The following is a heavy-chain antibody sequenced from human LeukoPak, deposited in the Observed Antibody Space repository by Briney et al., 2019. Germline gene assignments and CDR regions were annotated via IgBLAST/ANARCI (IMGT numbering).Heavy chain of an antibody. CDR2: ISAYNGNT. V-gene: IGHV1-18*01. D-gene: IGHD6-13*01. CDR1: GYTFTSYG. CDR3: ARVPTLPPPAGYSSSGPSWYMDI. Sequence: ASVKVSCKASGYTFTSYGISWVRQAPGQGLEWMGWISAYNGNTNYAQKLQGRVTMTTDTSTSTAYMELRSLRSDDTAVYYCARVPTLPPPAGYSSSGPSWYMDIWGKGTTVTVSS. J-gene: IGHJ6*03.